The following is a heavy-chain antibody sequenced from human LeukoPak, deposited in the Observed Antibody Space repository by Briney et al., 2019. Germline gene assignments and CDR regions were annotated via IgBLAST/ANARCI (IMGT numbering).Heavy chain of an antibody. V-gene: IGHV4-59*08. Sequence: SETLSLTCTVSGGSISSDYWNWIRQPPGKGLEWIGHIYYSGSTNYNPSLKSRVTISVDTSKNQFSLKLSSVTAADTAVYYCARRAPYSYEWSTLDYWGQGTLVTVSS. CDR1: GGSISSDY. CDR3: ARRAPYSYEWSTLDY. D-gene: IGHD5-18*01. CDR2: IYYSGST. J-gene: IGHJ4*02.